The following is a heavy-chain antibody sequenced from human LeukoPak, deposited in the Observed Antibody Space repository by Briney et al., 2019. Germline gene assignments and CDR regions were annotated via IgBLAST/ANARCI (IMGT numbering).Heavy chain of an antibody. CDR1: GFTFSSSA. D-gene: IGHD1-14*01. CDR2: ISSDGGRV. J-gene: IGHJ4*02. Sequence: GGSLRLSCAASGFTFSSSAMHWVRQAPGKRLETVSAISSDGGRVYYGDSVKGRFTISRDNSKNTLYLQMGSLRAEDMAVYYCARWVGTQLDFWGQGTLVTVS. CDR3: ARWVGTQLDF. V-gene: IGHV3-64*02.